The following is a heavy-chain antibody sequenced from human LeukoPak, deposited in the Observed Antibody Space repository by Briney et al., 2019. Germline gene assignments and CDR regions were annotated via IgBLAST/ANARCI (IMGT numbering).Heavy chain of an antibody. CDR2: INCNGVSK. D-gene: IGHD6-6*01. J-gene: IGHJ6*03. CDR1: GFTFDDYG. V-gene: IGHV3-20*04. CDR3: AGVARRNYYMDV. Sequence: GGSLTLSCAASGFTFDDYGMSWVRQAPGKGLEWVSGINCNGVSKGYADSVKGRFTISRANAKNSLYLQMNSLRAEDTALYYCAGVARRNYYMDVWGKGTTVTVSS.